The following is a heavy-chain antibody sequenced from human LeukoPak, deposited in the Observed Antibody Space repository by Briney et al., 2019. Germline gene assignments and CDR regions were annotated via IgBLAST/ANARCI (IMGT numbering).Heavy chain of an antibody. Sequence: GSLRLSCAAFGFTFSSYGMHWVRQAPGKGLEWVAVISYDGSNKYYADSVKGRFTISRDNSKNTLDLQMNSLRAEDTAVYYCAKDALGGVISYWGQGTLVTVSS. CDR2: ISYDGSNK. D-gene: IGHD3-16*02. CDR1: GFTFSSYG. V-gene: IGHV3-30*18. J-gene: IGHJ4*02. CDR3: AKDALGGVISY.